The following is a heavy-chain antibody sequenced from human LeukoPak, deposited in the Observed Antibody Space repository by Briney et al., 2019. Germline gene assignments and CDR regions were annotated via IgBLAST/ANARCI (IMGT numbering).Heavy chain of an antibody. V-gene: IGHV1-2*02. CDR2: INPNSGGT. D-gene: IGHD1-26*01. CDR3: ASLRLVGATGVDY. J-gene: IGHJ4*02. CDR1: GYTFTGYY. Sequence: GASVKVSCKASGYTFTGYYMHWVRQAPGQGLEWMGWINPNSGGTNYARKFQGRVTMTRDTSISTAYMELSRLRSDDTAVYYCASLRLVGATGVDYWGQGTLVTVSS.